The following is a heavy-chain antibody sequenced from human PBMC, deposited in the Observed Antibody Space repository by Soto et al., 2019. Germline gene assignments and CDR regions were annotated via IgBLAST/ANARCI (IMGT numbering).Heavy chain of an antibody. Sequence: QVQLVQSGAEVKKPGASVKVSCKASGYTFPSYGISWVRQAPGQGLEWMGWISAYNGNTNYAQKLQGRVTVTTDTSTSTAYMELRSLGSDDTAVYYCARESSSCCHDYWGQGTLVTVSS. CDR2: ISAYNGNT. J-gene: IGHJ4*02. D-gene: IGHD6-13*01. V-gene: IGHV1-18*01. CDR3: ARESSSCCHDY. CDR1: GYTFPSYG.